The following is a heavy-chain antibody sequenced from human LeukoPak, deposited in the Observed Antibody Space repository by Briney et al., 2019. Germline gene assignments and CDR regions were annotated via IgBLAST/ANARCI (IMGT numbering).Heavy chain of an antibody. Sequence: GGSLRLSCAASGFTFSTYAMNWVRQAPGKGLEWVSSISSSSSYIYYADSMKGRFTISRDNAKNSLYLQMNSLRAEDTAIYYCARDAGDDYSKDYWGQGTLVTVSS. V-gene: IGHV3-21*01. D-gene: IGHD4-11*01. J-gene: IGHJ4*02. CDR2: ISSSSSYI. CDR3: ARDAGDDYSKDY. CDR1: GFTFSTYA.